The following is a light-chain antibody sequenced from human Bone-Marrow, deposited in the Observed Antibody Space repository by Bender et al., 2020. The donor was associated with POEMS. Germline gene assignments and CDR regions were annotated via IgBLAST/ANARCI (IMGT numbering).Light chain of an antibody. CDR3: QLWDSSSDVV. J-gene: IGLJ2*01. CDR2: DVS. Sequence: SYVLTQPPSVSVATGQTARITCGGNNIGSKTVHWYQQKPGQAPVLVVYDVSDRPSGIPERFSGSNSGNTATLTISRVEAGDEADYYCQLWDSSSDVVFGGGTKLTVL. CDR1: NIGSKT. V-gene: IGLV3-21*02.